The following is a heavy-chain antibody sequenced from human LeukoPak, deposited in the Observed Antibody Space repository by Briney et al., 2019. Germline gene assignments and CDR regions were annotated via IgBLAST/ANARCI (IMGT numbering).Heavy chain of an antibody. CDR2: INPNNGGT. V-gene: IGHV1-2*02. Sequence: ASVKVSCKASGYTFTGYYMHWVRQTPGQGLEWMGWINPNNGGTNYAQKFQGRVTMTRDTSISTVYMELNRLKSDDTAVYYCARAPSMDYYYYMDVWGKGTTVTVSS. CDR1: GYTFTGYY. J-gene: IGHJ6*03. D-gene: IGHD2/OR15-2a*01. CDR3: ARAPSMDYYYYMDV.